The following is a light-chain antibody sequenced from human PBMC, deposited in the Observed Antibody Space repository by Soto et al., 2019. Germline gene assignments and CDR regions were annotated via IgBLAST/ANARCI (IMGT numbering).Light chain of an antibody. J-gene: IGKJ1*01. CDR2: GAS. Sequence: EIVMTQSPATLSVSPGERATLSCRASQSVNIYLAWYQQKPGQAPRLLIFGASSRATGIPARFSGSGSGTEFNLTISRLEPEDFAVYYCQQYGNSIRTFGRGTKVDIK. CDR3: QQYGNSIRT. V-gene: IGKV3D-15*01. CDR1: QSVNIY.